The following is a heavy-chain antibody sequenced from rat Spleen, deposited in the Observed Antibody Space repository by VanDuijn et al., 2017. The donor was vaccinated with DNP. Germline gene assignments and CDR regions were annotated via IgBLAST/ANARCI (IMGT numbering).Heavy chain of an antibody. Sequence: EVQVVESGGGLVQPKGSLKLSCAASGFDFNTYAMSWVRQAPGKGLDWVASISIKTHNYATLYADSVKERFTISRDDSQSMVYLQMNNLKTEDTALYYCTAAGITGDYWGQGVMVTVSS. V-gene: IGHV10-4*01. CDR3: TAAGITGDY. J-gene: IGHJ2*01. CDR2: ISIKTHNYAT. CDR1: GFDFNTYA. D-gene: IGHD1-4*01.